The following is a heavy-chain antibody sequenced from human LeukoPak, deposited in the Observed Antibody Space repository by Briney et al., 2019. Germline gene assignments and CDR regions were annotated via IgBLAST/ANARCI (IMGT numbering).Heavy chain of an antibody. V-gene: IGHV1-46*01. J-gene: IGHJ3*02. D-gene: IGHD3/OR15-3a*01. CDR3: ARSEFLDDAFDI. CDR2: INPSGGST. CDR1: GYTFTSYY. Sequence: GASVKVSWKASGYTFTSYYMHWVRQAPGQGLEWMGIINPSGGSTSYAQKFQGRVTMTRDTSTSTVYMELSRLRSDDTAVYYCARSEFLDDAFDIWGQGTMVTVSS.